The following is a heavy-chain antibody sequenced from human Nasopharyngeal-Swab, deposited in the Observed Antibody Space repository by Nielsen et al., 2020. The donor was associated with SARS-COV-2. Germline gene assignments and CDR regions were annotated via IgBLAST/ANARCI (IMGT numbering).Heavy chain of an antibody. V-gene: IGHV1-3*01. CDR3: ARVRYYYDSSGYYHPRNESGFTDAFDT. J-gene: IGHJ3*02. Sequence: ASVKVSCKASGYTFTSYAMHWVRQAPGQRLEWMGWINAGNGNTKYSQKFQGRVTITRDASASTAYMELSSLRSEDTAVYYCARVRYYYDSSGYYHPRNESGFTDAFDTWGQGTMVTVSS. D-gene: IGHD3-22*01. CDR2: INAGNGNT. CDR1: GYTFTSYA.